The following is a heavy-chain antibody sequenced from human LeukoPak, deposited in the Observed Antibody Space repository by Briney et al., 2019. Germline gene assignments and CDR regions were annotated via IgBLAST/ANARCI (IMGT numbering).Heavy chain of an antibody. CDR3: ARNKEGKSLDY. CDR2: MNPNSGGT. Sequence: ASVKVSCKASGYTFTDYYIHWVRQAPGQGLEWMAWMNPNSGGTSYAQKFQGRVTMTRNTSISTAYMELSRLRFDDTAVYYCARNKEGKSLDYWGQGTLVTVSS. J-gene: IGHJ4*02. CDR1: GYTFTDYY. V-gene: IGHV1-2*02.